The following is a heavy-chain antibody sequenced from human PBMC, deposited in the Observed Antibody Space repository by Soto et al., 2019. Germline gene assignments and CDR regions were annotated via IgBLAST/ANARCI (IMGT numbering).Heavy chain of an antibody. Sequence: ASVKVSCKASGYTFTGYYMHWVRQAPGQGLEWMGWINPNSGGTNYAQKFQGWVTMTRDTSISTAYMELSRLRSDDTAVYYCARGYDILTGYYYYYGMDVWGQGTTVTVSS. D-gene: IGHD3-9*01. V-gene: IGHV1-2*04. CDR1: GYTFTGYY. CDR3: ARGYDILTGYYYYYGMDV. CDR2: INPNSGGT. J-gene: IGHJ6*02.